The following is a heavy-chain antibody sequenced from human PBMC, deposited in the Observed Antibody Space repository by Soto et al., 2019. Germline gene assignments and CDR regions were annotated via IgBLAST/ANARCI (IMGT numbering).Heavy chain of an antibody. J-gene: IGHJ6*02. D-gene: IGHD2-8*01. V-gene: IGHV4-30-4*01. CDR1: GVSISSGDYY. CDR2: IYYSGNT. CDR3: ARYTNFSPYYHGVDV. Sequence: QVQLQESGPGLVKPSQSVSLTCTVSGVSISSGDYYWSWIRQPPGKGLEWIGYIYYSGNTNYAPSLGSRPTISIDTSRNQFSLHLMSVTAADTAIYYCARYTNFSPYYHGVDVWGQGTTVTVSS.